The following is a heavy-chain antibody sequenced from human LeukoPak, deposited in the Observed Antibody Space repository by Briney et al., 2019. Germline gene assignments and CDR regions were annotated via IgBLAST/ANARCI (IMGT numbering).Heavy chain of an antibody. V-gene: IGHV3-74*01. J-gene: IGHJ6*03. CDR1: GFTFSSYW. Sequence: PGGSLRLSCAASGFTFSSYWMHWVRHAPGKGLVWVSRISSDGSSTTYADSVKGRFTISRDNAKNTLYLQMNSLRAEDTAVYFCAREGDYFYMDVWGKGTTVTISS. CDR2: ISSDGSST. CDR3: AREGDYFYMDV.